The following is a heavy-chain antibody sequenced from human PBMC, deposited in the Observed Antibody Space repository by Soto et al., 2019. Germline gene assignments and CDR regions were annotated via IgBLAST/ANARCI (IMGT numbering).Heavy chain of an antibody. V-gene: IGHV3-9*01. CDR3: LKDAHNGSIDD. Sequence: VQVVASGGGLVQPGRSLRLSCAVSGFRFEQYVMHWVRQAPGKGLECVSTVSPTGYTVAYADSVEGRFTVSRDNAKTSLYLQMNSLKGDDTAFYYCLKDAHNGSIDDWGQGTLVTVSS. J-gene: IGHJ4*02. CDR1: GFRFEQYV. CDR2: VSPTGYTV. D-gene: IGHD3-10*01.